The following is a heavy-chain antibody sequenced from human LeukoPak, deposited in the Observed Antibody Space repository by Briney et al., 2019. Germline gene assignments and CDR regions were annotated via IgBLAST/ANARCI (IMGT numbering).Heavy chain of an antibody. D-gene: IGHD3-3*01. CDR3: ARAERFLEPFDY. CDR2: IYYSGST. Sequence: PSETLSLTCTVSGGSISSYYWSWIRQPPGKGLEWIGYIYYSGSTSYNPSLKSRVTISVDTSKNQFSLKLSSVTAADTAVYYCARAERFLEPFDYWGQGTLVTVSS. V-gene: IGHV4-59*01. J-gene: IGHJ4*02. CDR1: GGSISSYY.